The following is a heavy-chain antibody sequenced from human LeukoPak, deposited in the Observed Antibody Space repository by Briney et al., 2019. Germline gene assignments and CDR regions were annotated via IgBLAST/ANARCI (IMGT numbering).Heavy chain of an antibody. V-gene: IGHV3-30*02. CDR2: IRYDGSNK. CDR1: GFTFSSYG. J-gene: IGHJ4*02. CDR3: AKDQGAYSGSYGFDY. D-gene: IGHD1-26*01. Sequence: GGSLRLSCAASGFTFSSYGMHWVRQAPGKGLEWVAFIRYDGSNKYYADSVKGRFTISRDNSKNTLYLQMNSLRAEDTAVYYCAKDQGAYSGSYGFDYWGQGTLVTVSS.